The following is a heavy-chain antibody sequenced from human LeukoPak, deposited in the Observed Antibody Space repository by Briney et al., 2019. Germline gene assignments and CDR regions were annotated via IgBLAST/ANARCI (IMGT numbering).Heavy chain of an antibody. J-gene: IGHJ3*02. CDR2: IIPIFGTA. Sequence: WASVKVSCKASGGTLSSYAISWVRQAPGQGLEWMGTIIPIFGTANYAQKFQGRVTITTDESTSTAYMELSSLRSEDTAVYYCASRGTTVRAFDIWGQGTMVTVSS. CDR1: GGTLSSYA. V-gene: IGHV1-69*05. CDR3: ASRGTTVRAFDI. D-gene: IGHD4-11*01.